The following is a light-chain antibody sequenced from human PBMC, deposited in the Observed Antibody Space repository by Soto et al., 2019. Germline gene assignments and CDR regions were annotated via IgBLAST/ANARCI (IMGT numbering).Light chain of an antibody. CDR2: GVT. CDR1: TNDIGSYNF. CDR3: YSYAGRNIWV. Sequence: QSVLTQPASVSGSPGQSITLSCAGTTNDIGSYNFVSWYQQHPGKAPKLMIFGVTERPSGVPDRFSGSKSGNTASLTVSGLQADDEAVYYCYSYAGRNIWVFGGGTKLTVL. V-gene: IGLV2-8*01. J-gene: IGLJ3*02.